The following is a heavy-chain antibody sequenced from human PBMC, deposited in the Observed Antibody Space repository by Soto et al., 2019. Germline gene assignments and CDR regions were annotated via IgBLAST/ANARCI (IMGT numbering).Heavy chain of an antibody. CDR1: GGSISSGDYY. J-gene: IGHJ6*02. CDR3: ARVSTSSEADCGSGFADYYYYGMDV. D-gene: IGHD3-3*01. V-gene: IGHV4-30-4*01. CDR2: IYYSGRT. Sequence: PSETLSLTCTVSGGSISSGDYYWSWIRQPPGKGLEWIGYIYYSGRTYYNPSLKSRVTISVDTSKNQFSLKLSSVTAADTAVYCCARVSTSSEADCGSGFADYYYYGMDVWGQGTTVTVSS.